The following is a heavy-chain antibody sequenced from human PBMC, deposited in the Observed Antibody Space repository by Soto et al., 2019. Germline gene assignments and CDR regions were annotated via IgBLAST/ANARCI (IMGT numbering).Heavy chain of an antibody. V-gene: IGHV3-23*01. CDR3: ARYIPGVRYYGMDV. J-gene: IGHJ6*02. Sequence: EVQLLESGGCLVQPGGSLRLSCAASGFTFISYAMKWVRQAPWKGLEWVSLIGESGTPTYYADSVKGRFTISRDNSGNTLFLEMYSLRAEDTALYYCARYIPGVRYYGMDVWGQGTTVTVSS. D-gene: IGHD2-2*01. CDR1: GFTFISYA. CDR2: IGESGTPT.